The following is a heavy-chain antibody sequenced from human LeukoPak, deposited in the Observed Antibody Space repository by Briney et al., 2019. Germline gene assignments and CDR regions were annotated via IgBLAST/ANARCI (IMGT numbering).Heavy chain of an antibody. J-gene: IGHJ4*02. V-gene: IGHV3-21*01. CDR1: GFTFSSYS. D-gene: IGHD6-13*01. Sequence: AGGSLRLSCAASGFTFSSYSMNWVRQAPGKGLEWVSSISSSSSYIYYADSVKGRFTISRDNAKNSLYLQMNSLRAEDTAVYYCASEGAAATDYWGQGTLVTVSS. CDR2: ISSSSSYI. CDR3: ASEGAAATDY.